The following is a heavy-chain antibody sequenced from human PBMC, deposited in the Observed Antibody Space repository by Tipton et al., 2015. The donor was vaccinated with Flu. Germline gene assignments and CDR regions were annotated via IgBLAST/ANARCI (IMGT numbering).Heavy chain of an antibody. CDR2: MSYDGNKK. CDR1: GFTFSSYN. CDR3: AREGLEDYYEGTGSLGFDS. Sequence: SLRLSCATFGFTFSSYNMHWVRQAPGKGLEWVASMSYDGNKKHYADSVKGRFTISRDNSKNTLFLQMSSLRADDTAVYFCAREGLEDYYEGTGSLGFDSWGQGTLVTVSS. V-gene: IGHV3-33*05. D-gene: IGHD3-22*01. J-gene: IGHJ4*02.